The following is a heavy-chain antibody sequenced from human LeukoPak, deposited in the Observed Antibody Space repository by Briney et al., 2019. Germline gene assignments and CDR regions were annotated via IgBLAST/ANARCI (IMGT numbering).Heavy chain of an antibody. Sequence: GGSLRLSCAVSGFTFRSYAMSWVRQAPGKGLEWVSGISGSGGSTYYADSVKGRFTISRDNSKNTLYLQMNSLRVEDTAVYYCAKLSGEDGWYDHLNYWGQGSLVTVSS. CDR3: AKLSGEDGWYDHLNY. J-gene: IGHJ4*02. CDR1: GFTFRSYA. V-gene: IGHV3-23*01. D-gene: IGHD6-19*01. CDR2: ISGSGGST.